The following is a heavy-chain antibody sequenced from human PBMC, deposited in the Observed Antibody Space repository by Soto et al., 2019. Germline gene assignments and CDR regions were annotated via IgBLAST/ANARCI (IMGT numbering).Heavy chain of an antibody. CDR1: GFTFSSYG. CDR3: AKDRLESGTYWPLFDF. Sequence: GGSLRLSCAASGFTFSSYGMHWVRQAPGRGLEWVAIISYDGSDKYYADSVKGRFTISRDNSKNTLYLQMNSLRAEDTAVYYCAKDRLESGTYWPLFDFWGQGILVTVSS. D-gene: IGHD1-26*01. CDR2: ISYDGSDK. V-gene: IGHV3-30*18. J-gene: IGHJ4*02.